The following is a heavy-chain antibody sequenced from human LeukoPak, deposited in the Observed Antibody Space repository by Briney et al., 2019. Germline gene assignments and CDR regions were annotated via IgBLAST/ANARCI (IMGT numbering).Heavy chain of an antibody. CDR1: GFSVSSNY. CDR3: AKVLKYQLTFFDY. CDR2: IYSGGGT. Sequence: GGSLRLSCAASGFSVSSNYMSWVRQAPGKGLEWVSVIYSGGGTYYADSVEGRFTISRDNSKNTLYLQMNSLRAEDTAVYYCAKVLKYQLTFFDYWGQGTLVTVSS. J-gene: IGHJ4*02. D-gene: IGHD2-2*01. V-gene: IGHV3-66*01.